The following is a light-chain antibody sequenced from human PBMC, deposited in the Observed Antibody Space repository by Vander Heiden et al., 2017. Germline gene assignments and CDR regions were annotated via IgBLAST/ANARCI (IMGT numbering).Light chain of an antibody. CDR1: RSNIGRNA. CDR3: AAWDDSLNGVV. V-gene: IGLV1-44*01. J-gene: IGLJ3*02. Sequence: QSVLTQPLSASGTPGQRVTIPSSGRRSNIGRNAGTWYQQLPGTAPKLLFSNNDQRPSGVPDRFSASKSGTSASLAIIGLQSEDEADYYCAAWDDSLNGVVFGGGTKLTVL. CDR2: NND.